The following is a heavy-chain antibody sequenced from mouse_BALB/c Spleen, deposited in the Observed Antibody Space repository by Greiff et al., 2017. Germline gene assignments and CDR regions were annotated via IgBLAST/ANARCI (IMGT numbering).Heavy chain of an antibody. D-gene: IGHD2-2*01. CDR2: IYPGSGST. Sequence: LKQPGSELVRPGASVKLSCKASGYTFTSYWMHWVKQRPGQGLEWIGNIYPGSGSTNYDEKFKSKATLTVDTSSSTAYMQLSSLTSEDSAVYYCTRLGGYDYAMDYWGQGTSVTVSS. V-gene: IGHV1S22*01. J-gene: IGHJ4*01. CDR1: GYTFTSYW. CDR3: TRLGGYDYAMDY.